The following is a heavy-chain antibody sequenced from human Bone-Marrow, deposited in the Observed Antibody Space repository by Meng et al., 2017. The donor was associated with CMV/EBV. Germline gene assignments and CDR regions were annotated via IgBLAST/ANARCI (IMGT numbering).Heavy chain of an antibody. Sequence: PVKVSCKASGGSFSTYTISWVRQAPGQGPEWMGRFIPMLGIANYAQKFQGRVTITADKSTSTVYMELSSLRSEDTAVYYCARDRSSGGYCSSTSCRYPGAFDIWGQGTMVTVSS. V-gene: IGHV1-69*04. J-gene: IGHJ3*02. CDR3: ARDRSSGGYCSSTSCRYPGAFDI. D-gene: IGHD2-2*01. CDR1: GGSFSTYT. CDR2: FIPMLGIA.